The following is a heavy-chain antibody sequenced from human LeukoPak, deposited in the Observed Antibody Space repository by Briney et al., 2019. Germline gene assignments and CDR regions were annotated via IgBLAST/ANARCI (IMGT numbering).Heavy chain of an antibody. V-gene: IGHV3-33*01. CDR2: IWYDGSNK. D-gene: IGHD5-18*01. CDR1: GFTFSSYG. Sequence: GGSLRPSCAASGFTFSSYGMHWVRQAPGKGLEWVAVIWYDGSNKYYADSVKGRFTISRDNSKNTLYLQMNSLRAEDTAVYYCARGEGSYSYALDYWGQGTLVTVSS. J-gene: IGHJ4*02. CDR3: ARGEGSYSYALDY.